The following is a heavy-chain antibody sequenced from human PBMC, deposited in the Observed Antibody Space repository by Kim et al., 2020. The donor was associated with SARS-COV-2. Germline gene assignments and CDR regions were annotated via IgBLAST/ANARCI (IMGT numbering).Heavy chain of an antibody. CDR1: GFTFDDYA. V-gene: IGHV3-9*01. Sequence: GGSLRLSCAASGFTFDDYAMHWVRQAPGKGLEWVSGISWNSGSIGYADSVKGRFTISRDNAKNSLYLQMNSLRAEDTALYYCAKDKHTPFYDSSGYHRGSYGMDVLGQGTTVAVSS. CDR2: ISWNSGSI. D-gene: IGHD3-22*01. J-gene: IGHJ6*02. CDR3: AKDKHTPFYDSSGYHRGSYGMDV.